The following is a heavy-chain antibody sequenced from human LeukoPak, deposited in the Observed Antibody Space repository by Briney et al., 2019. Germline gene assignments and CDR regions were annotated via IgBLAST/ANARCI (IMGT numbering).Heavy chain of an antibody. CDR3: ARGSERTMDTAMERSYFDY. CDR2: IYYSGST. CDR1: GGSISSSSYY. D-gene: IGHD5-18*01. Sequence: SETLSLTCTVSGGSISSSSYYWGWIRQPPGKGLEWIGSIYYSGSTYYNPSLKSRVTISVDTSKNQFSLKLSSVTAADTAVYYCARGSERTMDTAMERSYFDYWGQGTLVTVSS. V-gene: IGHV4-39*01. J-gene: IGHJ4*02.